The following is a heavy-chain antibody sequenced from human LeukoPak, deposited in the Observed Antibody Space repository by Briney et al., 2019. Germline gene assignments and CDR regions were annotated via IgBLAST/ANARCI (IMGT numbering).Heavy chain of an antibody. J-gene: IGHJ5*02. V-gene: IGHV3-48*03. CDR1: GFIFSSYE. Sequence: GGSLRLSCAASGFIFSSYEMNWVRQAPGKGLEWVSYISSSGSTIYYADSMKGRFTISRDNAKNSLYLQMNSLRAEDTAVYYCARRGIVSVAKLGWFDPWGQGTLVTVSS. CDR2: ISSSGSTI. D-gene: IGHD2-2*01. CDR3: ARRGIVSVAKLGWFDP.